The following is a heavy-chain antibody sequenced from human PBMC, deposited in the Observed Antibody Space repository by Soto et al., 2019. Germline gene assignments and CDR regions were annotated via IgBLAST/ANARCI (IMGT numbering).Heavy chain of an antibody. CDR1: GFTFDDYA. CDR2: INWNSGSI. J-gene: IGHJ1*01. CDR3: VKDESINWYSGHFRH. Sequence: GGSLRLSCTASGFTFDDYAMHWVRQVPGKGLEWVSGINWNSGSIGYGDSVKGRFAISRDNAKNSLHLQMNSLSAEDTAFYYCVKDESINWYSGHFRHWGQGTLVTVSS. V-gene: IGHV3-9*01. D-gene: IGHD6-13*01.